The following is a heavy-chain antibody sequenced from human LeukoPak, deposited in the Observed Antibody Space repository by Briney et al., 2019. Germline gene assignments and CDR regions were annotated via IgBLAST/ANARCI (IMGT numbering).Heavy chain of an antibody. J-gene: IGHJ4*02. CDR1: GDSVSSNTAS. V-gene: IGHV6-1*01. CDR3: ARATYHFDN. D-gene: IGHD2-2*02. Sequence: SQTLSLTCAISGDSVSSNTASWNWIRQSPSRGLEWLGRTYTRSKRYNAYAASIQSPLTTNSDTSKNHFSLQLNSVTPEDTAVYYCARATYHFDNWGQGTLVTVSS. CDR2: TYTRSKRYN.